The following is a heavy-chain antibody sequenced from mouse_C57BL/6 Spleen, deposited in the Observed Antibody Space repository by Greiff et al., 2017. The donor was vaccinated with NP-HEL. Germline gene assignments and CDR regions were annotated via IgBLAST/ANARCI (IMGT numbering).Heavy chain of an antibody. Sequence: EVQLVESGGGLVQPGGSLKLSCAASGFTFSSYGMSWVRQTPDKRLELVATINSNGGSTYYPDSVQGRFTISRDNAKNTLYLQMRSLKSEDTAMYYCARSAIWGQGTTLTVSS. CDR2: INSNGGST. V-gene: IGHV5-6-3*01. D-gene: IGHD2-12*01. CDR1: GFTFSSYG. CDR3: ARSAI. J-gene: IGHJ2*01.